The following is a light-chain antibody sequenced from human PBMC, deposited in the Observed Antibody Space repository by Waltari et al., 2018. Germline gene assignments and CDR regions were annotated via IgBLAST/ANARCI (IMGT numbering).Light chain of an antibody. J-gene: IGLJ2*01. V-gene: IGLV2-23*01. CDR1: CSF. CDR2: DDI. Sequence: QSALTQPASVSGSPGRSIPISCIGGCSFVSWYQQHPGKAPKLMIYDDIRRPSGVSNRFSASKSDNTASLTISGLQADDEAVYYCSSFVGGTTYLLIGGGTRLTVL. CDR3: SSFVGGTTYLL.